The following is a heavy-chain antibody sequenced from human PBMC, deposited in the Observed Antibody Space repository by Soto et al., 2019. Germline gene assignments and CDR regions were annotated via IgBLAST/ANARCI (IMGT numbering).Heavy chain of an antibody. J-gene: IGHJ5*02. Sequence: SVKVSCKASGGTFSSYAISWVRQAPGQGLEWMGGIIPIFGTANYAQKFQGRVTITTDESTSTAYMELSSLRSEDTAVYYCARDVLTGYSSGWYLPTKNLFDPWGQGTLVTV. CDR2: IIPIFGTA. D-gene: IGHD6-19*01. V-gene: IGHV1-69*05. CDR1: GGTFSSYA. CDR3: ARDVLTGYSSGWYLPTKNLFDP.